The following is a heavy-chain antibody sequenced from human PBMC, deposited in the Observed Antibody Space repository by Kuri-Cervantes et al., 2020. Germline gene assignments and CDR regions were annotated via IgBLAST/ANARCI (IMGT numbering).Heavy chain of an antibody. J-gene: IGHJ4*02. Sequence: SETLSLTCTVSGGAIDTYYWTWIRQPPGKGLEWIGYIYYISSANYNPSLKSRGHISVDKSKNQFSLQLNSVTPEDTAVYYCARGKPGSGLAFDYWGQGTLVTVSS. CDR2: IYYISSA. CDR1: GGAIDTYY. V-gene: IGHV4-59*12. CDR3: ARGKPGSGLAFDY. D-gene: IGHD6-19*01.